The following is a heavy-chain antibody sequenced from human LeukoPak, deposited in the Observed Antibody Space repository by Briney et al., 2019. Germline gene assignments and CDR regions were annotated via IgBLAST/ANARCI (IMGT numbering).Heavy chain of an antibody. CDR3: ASPSAPGRAFDY. Sequence: ASVKVSCKASGYTFTGYYMHWVRQAPGQGLEWMGRINPNSGGTNYAQKFQGRVTMTRDTSTSTAYMELSRLRSDDTAVYYCASPSAPGRAFDYWGQGTLVTVSS. D-gene: IGHD3-10*01. CDR2: INPNSGGT. V-gene: IGHV1-2*06. J-gene: IGHJ4*02. CDR1: GYTFTGYY.